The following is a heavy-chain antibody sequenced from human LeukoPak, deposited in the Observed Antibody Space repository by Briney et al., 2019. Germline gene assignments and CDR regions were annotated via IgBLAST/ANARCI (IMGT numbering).Heavy chain of an antibody. CDR1: GGSISSYY. CDR2: IYYSGST. Sequence: SETLSLTFTVSGGSISSYYWSWIRQPPGKGLEWIGYIYYSGSTNYNPSLKSRVTISVDTSKNQFSLKLSSVTAADTAVYYCASLAGGGYSDDAFDIWGQGTLVTVSS. J-gene: IGHJ3*02. D-gene: IGHD2-21*01. V-gene: IGHV4-59*08. CDR3: ASLAGGGYSDDAFDI.